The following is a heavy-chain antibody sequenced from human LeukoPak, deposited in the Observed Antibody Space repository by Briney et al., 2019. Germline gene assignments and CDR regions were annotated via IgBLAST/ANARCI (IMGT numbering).Heavy chain of an antibody. V-gene: IGHV3-23*01. CDR3: AKTTPFYCSSTSCHVGWFDP. J-gene: IGHJ5*02. CDR1: GFTFSSYA. Sequence: GGSLRLSCAASGFTFSSYAMSWVRQAPGKGLEWVSAISGSGGSTYYADSVKGRFTISRDNSKNTLYLQINSLRAEDTAVYYCAKTTPFYCSSTSCHVGWFDPWGQGTLVTVSS. CDR2: ISGSGGST. D-gene: IGHD2-2*01.